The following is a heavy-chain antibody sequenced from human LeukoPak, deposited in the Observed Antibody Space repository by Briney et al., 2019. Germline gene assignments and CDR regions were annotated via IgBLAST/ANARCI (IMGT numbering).Heavy chain of an antibody. CDR1: GGSISSGGYY. Sequence: SETLSLTCTVSGGSISSGGYYWSWIRQHPGKGLEWIGYIYYSGSTYYNPSLKSRVTISVDTSKNQFSLKLSSVTAADTAVYYCARQRSYYDFWSMDYWGQGTLVTVSS. V-gene: IGHV4-31*03. CDR3: ARQRSYYDFWSMDY. CDR2: IYYSGST. J-gene: IGHJ4*02. D-gene: IGHD3-3*01.